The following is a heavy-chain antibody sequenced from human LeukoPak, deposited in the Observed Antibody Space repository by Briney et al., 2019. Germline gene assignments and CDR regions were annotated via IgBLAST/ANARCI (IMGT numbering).Heavy chain of an antibody. V-gene: IGHV3-9*01. CDR2: ISWNSGSI. J-gene: IGHJ4*02. CDR1: GFTFDDYA. D-gene: IGHD5-18*01. Sequence: GGSLRLSCAASGFTFDDYAMHWVRQAPGKGLEWVSGISWNSGSIGYADSVKGRFTISRDNAKNSLYLQMNSLRAEDTALYYCAKDWRGYSYGHLDYWGQGTLVTVSS. CDR3: AKDWRGYSYGHLDY.